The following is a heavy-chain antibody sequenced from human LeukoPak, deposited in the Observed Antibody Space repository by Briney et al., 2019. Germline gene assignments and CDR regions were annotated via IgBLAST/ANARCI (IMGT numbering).Heavy chain of an antibody. V-gene: IGHV4-34*01. J-gene: IGHJ4*02. CDR1: GGSFSGYY. CDR2: IYYSGST. D-gene: IGHD5-24*01. CDR3: ARLGAPRWLQFGRKRSIDY. Sequence: SETLSLTCAVYGGSFSGYYWGWIRQPPGKGLEWIGSIYYSGSTYYNPSLKSRVTISVDTSKNQFSLKLSSVTAADTAVYYCARLGAPRWLQFGRKRSIDYWGQGTLVTVSS.